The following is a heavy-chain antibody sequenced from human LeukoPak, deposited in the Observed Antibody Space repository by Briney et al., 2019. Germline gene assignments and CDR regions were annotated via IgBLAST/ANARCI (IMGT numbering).Heavy chain of an antibody. CDR3: ARRYSYGHGYFDY. CDR1: GGSISSYY. D-gene: IGHD5-18*01. J-gene: IGHJ4*02. Sequence: SETLSLTCTVSGGSISSYYRSWIRQPPGQGLEWIGYIYYSGSTNYNPSLKSRVTISVDSSKNQFSLQLSSVTAADTAVYYCARRYSYGHGYFDYWGQGTLVTVSS. CDR2: IYYSGST. V-gene: IGHV4-59*08.